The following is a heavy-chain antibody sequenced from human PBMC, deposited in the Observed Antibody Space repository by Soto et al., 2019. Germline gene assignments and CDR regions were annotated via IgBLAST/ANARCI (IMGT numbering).Heavy chain of an antibody. CDR3: ARCYCSAGSCFTCWHFDL. CDR1: GYTFTTFG. V-gene: IGHV1-18*01. D-gene: IGHD2-15*01. CDR2: ISGENGDT. Sequence: QVQVVQSGAEVKKPGASVKVACKASGYTFTTFGMSWVRQAPGQRLEWMGWISGENGDTNSAQRFQDRVTMTTDTSTNTAYMELRSLTSDDTAVYYCARCYCSAGSCFTCWHFDLWGRGTLVTVSS. J-gene: IGHJ2*01.